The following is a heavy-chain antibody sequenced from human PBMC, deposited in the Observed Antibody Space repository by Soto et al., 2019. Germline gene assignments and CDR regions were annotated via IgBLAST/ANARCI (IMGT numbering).Heavy chain of an antibody. Sequence: GGSLRLSCAASGFTFSSFALIWVRQAPGKGLEWVSAISGSGANTYYADSVKGRFTISRDNSKNTLYLQMNSLRAEDTAVYHCAKGVYTGPAYGFEVWGQGSLVTVSS. V-gene: IGHV3-23*01. J-gene: IGHJ1*01. CDR2: ISGSGANT. CDR1: GFTFSSFA. D-gene: IGHD3-16*01. CDR3: AKGVYTGPAYGFEV.